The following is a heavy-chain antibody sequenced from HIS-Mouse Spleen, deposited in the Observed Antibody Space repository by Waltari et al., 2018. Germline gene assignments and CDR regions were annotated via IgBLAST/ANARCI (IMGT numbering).Heavy chain of an antibody. Sequence: QVQLVESGGGVVQPGRSLRLSCAASGFTFSSFGMHWVRQAPGKGLEWVAVISYDGSNKYYADSVKDRFTISRDNSKNTLYLQMNSLRAEDTAVYYCAKASSGWLDYWGQGTLVTVSS. CDR3: AKASSGWLDY. V-gene: IGHV3-30*18. CDR2: ISYDGSNK. CDR1: GFTFSSFG. J-gene: IGHJ4*02. D-gene: IGHD6-19*01.